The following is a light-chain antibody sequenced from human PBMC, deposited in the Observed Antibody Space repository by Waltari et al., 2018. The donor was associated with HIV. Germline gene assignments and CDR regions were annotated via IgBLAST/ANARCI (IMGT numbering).Light chain of an antibody. CDR1: SSDVGGYHY. CDR2: EVT. J-gene: IGLJ2*01. Sequence: QSALTQPASVSGSLGQSIPISCTGTSSDVGGYHYASWYQHHPGKAPKLMIYEVTNRPSGVSNRFSGSKSGNTASLTISGLQAEDESDYYCTSYTSSSTLVVFGGGTNLTVL. V-gene: IGLV2-14*01. CDR3: TSYTSSSTLVV.